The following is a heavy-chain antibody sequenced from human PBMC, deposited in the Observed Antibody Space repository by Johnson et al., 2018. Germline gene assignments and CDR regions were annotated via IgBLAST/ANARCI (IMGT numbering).Heavy chain of an antibody. CDR2: ISYDGSNK. Sequence: VQLVESGGGVVQPGRSLRLSCAASGFTFSSYAMHWVRQAPGKGLEWVAVISYDGSNKYYADSVKGRFTISRDNSKNTLYLQMNSLRAEDTAVYYCASLEDYYYYSMDVWGKGTTVTVSS. CDR3: ASLEDYYYYSMDV. V-gene: IGHV3-30-3*01. J-gene: IGHJ6*03. CDR1: GFTFSSYA.